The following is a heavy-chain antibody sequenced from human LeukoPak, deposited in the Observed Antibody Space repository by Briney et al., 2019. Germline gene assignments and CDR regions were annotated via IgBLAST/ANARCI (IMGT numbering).Heavy chain of an antibody. CDR2: ISSSGSTI. Sequence: GGSLRFSCAASGFTFSDYYMSWIRQAPGKGLEWVSYISSSGSTIYYADSVKGRFIISRDNAKNSLSLQMNSLRAEDTSVYYCARERNGDFWSTYYTGYFDYWGQGTLVTVSS. D-gene: IGHD3-3*01. J-gene: IGHJ4*02. CDR3: ARERNGDFWSTYYTGYFDY. V-gene: IGHV3-11*04. CDR1: GFTFSDYY.